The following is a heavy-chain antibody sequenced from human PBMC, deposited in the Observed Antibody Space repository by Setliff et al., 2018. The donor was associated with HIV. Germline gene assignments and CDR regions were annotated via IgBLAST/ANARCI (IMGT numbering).Heavy chain of an antibody. Sequence: SETLSLTCAVYGGSFSDYYWGWIRQPPGKGLEWIGSMYYSGSTYYNPSLKSRVTISVDTSKKQFSLRLRSVTAADTAVYYCARVSCSSWYSIPRYYYYSMDVWGNGTTVTVSS. D-gene: IGHD6-13*01. CDR3: ARVSCSSWYSIPRYYYYSMDV. V-gene: IGHV4-34*01. CDR1: GGSFSDYY. CDR2: MYYSGST. J-gene: IGHJ6*03.